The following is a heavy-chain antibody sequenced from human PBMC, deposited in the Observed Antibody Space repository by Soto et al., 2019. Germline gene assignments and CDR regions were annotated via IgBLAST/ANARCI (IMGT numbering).Heavy chain of an antibody. CDR1: GYTFTSYY. V-gene: IGHV1-46*01. D-gene: IGHD3-22*01. J-gene: IGHJ4*02. Sequence: GASVKVSCKASGYTFTSYYMHWVRQAPGQGLEWMGIINPSGGSTSYAQKFQGRVTMTRDTSTSTVYMELSSLRSEDTAVYYCARDRGAGYDSSGYYLGYWGQGTLVTVYS. CDR3: ARDRGAGYDSSGYYLGY. CDR2: INPSGGST.